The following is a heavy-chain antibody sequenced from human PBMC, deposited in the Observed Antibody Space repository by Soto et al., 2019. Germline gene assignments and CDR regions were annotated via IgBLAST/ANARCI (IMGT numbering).Heavy chain of an antibody. V-gene: IGHV3-33*01. CDR3: ARDGAADGSGSYTVDP. CDR2: IWYDGSNK. J-gene: IGHJ5*02. D-gene: IGHD3-10*01. Sequence: QVQLVESGGGMVQPGRSLRLSCAASGFTFSSYGMHWVRQAPGKGLEWVAVIWYDGSNKYYADSVKGRFTISRDNSKNTLYLQMNSLRAEDTAVYYCARDGAADGSGSYTVDPWGQGTLVTVSS. CDR1: GFTFSSYG.